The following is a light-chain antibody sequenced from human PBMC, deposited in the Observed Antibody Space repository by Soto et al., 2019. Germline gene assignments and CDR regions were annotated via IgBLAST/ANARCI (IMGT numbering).Light chain of an antibody. CDR3: SSYTSSSTYV. Sequence: QSALTQPASVSGSPGQSITISCTGTSSDVGGYNYVSWYQQHPGKAPQLMIYEVSNRPSGVSNRFSGSKSGNMASLTISGLQAEDEADYYCSSYTSSSTYVFGTGTKLTVL. V-gene: IGLV2-14*01. CDR1: SSDVGGYNY. CDR2: EVS. J-gene: IGLJ1*01.